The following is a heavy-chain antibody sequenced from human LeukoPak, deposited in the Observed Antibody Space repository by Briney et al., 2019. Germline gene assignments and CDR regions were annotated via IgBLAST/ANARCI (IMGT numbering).Heavy chain of an antibody. V-gene: IGHV1-2*04. J-gene: IGHJ5*02. CDR2: INPNSGGT. CDR3: ARGTRYCSSTSCYYNWFDP. CDR1: GYTLTGYY. D-gene: IGHD2-2*01. Sequence: ASVKVSCKASGYTLTGYYMHWVRQAPGQGLEWMGWINPNSGGTNYAQKFQGWVTMTRDTSISTAYMELSRLRSDDTAVYYCARGTRYCSSTSCYYNWFDPWGQGTLVTVSS.